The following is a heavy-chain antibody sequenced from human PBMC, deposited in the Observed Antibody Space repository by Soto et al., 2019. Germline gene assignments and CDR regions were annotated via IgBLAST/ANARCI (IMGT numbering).Heavy chain of an antibody. CDR2: INHSGST. CDR1: GGSFSGYY. CDR3: ARGRGGKITFGGVIAPYYFDY. V-gene: IGHV4-34*01. D-gene: IGHD3-16*02. J-gene: IGHJ4*02. Sequence: QVQLQQWGAGLLKPSETLSLTCAVYGGSFSGYYWSWIRQPPGKGLEWIGEINHSGSTNYNPSLKSRVTISVDTSKNQFSLKLSSVTAADTAVYYCARGRGGKITFGGVIAPYYFDYWGQGTLVPVSS.